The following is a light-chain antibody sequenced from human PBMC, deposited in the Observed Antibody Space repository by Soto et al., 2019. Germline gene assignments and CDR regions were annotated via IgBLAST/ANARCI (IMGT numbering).Light chain of an antibody. J-gene: IGKJ1*01. CDR3: QQNGSSPRT. CDR2: GAS. CDR1: QSVSSSY. Sequence: EIVLTQSPGTLSLSPGERATLSCRASQSVSSSYLAWYQQKPGQAPRLLIYGASSRATGIPDRFSGSGSGTVFTLTISRLEPEDFAVYYCQQNGSSPRTFGQGTKVEIK. V-gene: IGKV3-20*01.